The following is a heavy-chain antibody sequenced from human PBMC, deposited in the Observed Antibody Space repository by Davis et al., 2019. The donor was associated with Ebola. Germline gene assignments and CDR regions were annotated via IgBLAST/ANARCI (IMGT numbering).Heavy chain of an antibody. D-gene: IGHD1-1*01. CDR1: GYTFTGYY. CDR2: INPNSGGT. CDR3: ARDKLQVIGYYYMDV. V-gene: IGHV1-2*04. Sequence: ASVKVSCKASGYTFTGYYMHWVRQAPGQGLEWMGWINPNSGGTNYAQKFQGWVTMTRDTSISTAYMELSRLRSDDTAVYYCARDKLQVIGYYYMDVWGKGTTVTVSS. J-gene: IGHJ6*03.